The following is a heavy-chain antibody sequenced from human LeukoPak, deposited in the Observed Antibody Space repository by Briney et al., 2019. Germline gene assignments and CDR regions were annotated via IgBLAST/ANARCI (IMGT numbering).Heavy chain of an antibody. CDR1: GGSIRSSSYY. CDR3: TRAYQLQEFDY. V-gene: IGHV4-39*07. Sequence: SETLSLTCSVSGGSIRSSSYYWGWIRQPPGKGLEWIGSVYFNGNTYYNPSLKSRVTISGDTSKNQFSLKLSSVTAADTAVYYCTRAYQLQEFDYWGQGTLVTVSS. D-gene: IGHD2-2*01. J-gene: IGHJ4*02. CDR2: VYFNGNT.